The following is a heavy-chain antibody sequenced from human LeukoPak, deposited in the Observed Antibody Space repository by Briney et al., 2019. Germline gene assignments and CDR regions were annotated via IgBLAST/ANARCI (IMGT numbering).Heavy chain of an antibody. Sequence: GGSLRLSCAASGFTFSSYAMSWVRQAPGKGLEWVSAISGSGGSTYYADSVKGRFTISRDNSKNTLYLQMNSLRAEDTAVYYCAKDKLRFLEWLHVRGHQESYYFDYWGQGTLVTVSS. CDR2: ISGSGGST. CDR1: GFTFSSYA. V-gene: IGHV3-23*01. D-gene: IGHD3-3*01. J-gene: IGHJ4*02. CDR3: AKDKLRFLEWLHVRGHQESYYFDY.